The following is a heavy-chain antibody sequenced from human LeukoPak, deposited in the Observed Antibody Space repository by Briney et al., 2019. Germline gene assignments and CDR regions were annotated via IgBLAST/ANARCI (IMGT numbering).Heavy chain of an antibody. CDR3: ANGFFYDFWSGYYTPFDY. J-gene: IGHJ4*02. Sequence: PGGSLRLSCAASAFTFSSYAMSWVRQAPGKGLEWVSAISGSGGSTYYADSVKGRFTISRDNSKSTLYLQMNSLRAEDTAVYYCANGFFYDFWSGYYTPFDYWGQGTLVTVSS. CDR2: ISGSGGST. D-gene: IGHD3-3*01. V-gene: IGHV3-23*01. CDR1: AFTFSSYA.